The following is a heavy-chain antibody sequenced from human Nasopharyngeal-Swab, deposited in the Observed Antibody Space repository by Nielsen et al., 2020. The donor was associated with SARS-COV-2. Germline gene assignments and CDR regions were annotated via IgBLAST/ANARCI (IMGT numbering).Heavy chain of an antibody. V-gene: IGHV1-24*01. CDR2: FDPEDGET. CDR1: GYTLTELS. CDR3: ATATAVAATTTSINLHYYYYGMDV. D-gene: IGHD2-15*01. Sequence: ASVKVSCKVSGYTLTELSMHWVRQAPGKGLEWMGGFDPEDGETIYAQKFQGRVTMTEDTSTDTAYMELSSLRSEDTAVYYCATATAVAATTTSINLHYYYYGMDVWGQGTTVTVSS. J-gene: IGHJ6*02.